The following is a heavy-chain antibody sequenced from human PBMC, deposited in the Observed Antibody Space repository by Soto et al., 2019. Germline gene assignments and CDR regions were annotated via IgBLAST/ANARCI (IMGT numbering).Heavy chain of an antibody. CDR2: TYYTSQWNS. Sequence: SQTLSLTCAISGDSVSNNSVTWNWVRQSPSRGLEWLGKTYYTSQWNSFYAGSVKSRIVINPDTSKNQVSLRLTSVTATDTAVYYCATGRISRGLDVWGQGTTVTVSS. CDR3: ATGRISRGLDV. V-gene: IGHV6-1*01. CDR1: GDSVSNNSVT. J-gene: IGHJ6*02.